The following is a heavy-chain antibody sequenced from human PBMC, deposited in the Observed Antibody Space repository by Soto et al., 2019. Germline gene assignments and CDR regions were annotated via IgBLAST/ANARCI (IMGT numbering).Heavy chain of an antibody. V-gene: IGHV3-15*01. CDR1: GFTFSNAW. Sequence: PGGSLRLPSAASGFTFSNAWMSWVRQAPGKGLEWVGRIKSKTDGGTTDYAAPVKGRFTISRDDSKNTLYLQMNSLKTEDTAVSYCTPEGGGSHRGGYWGQGTLVTVSS. J-gene: IGHJ4*02. CDR3: TPEGGGSHRGGY. CDR2: IKSKTDGGTT. D-gene: IGHD2-15*01.